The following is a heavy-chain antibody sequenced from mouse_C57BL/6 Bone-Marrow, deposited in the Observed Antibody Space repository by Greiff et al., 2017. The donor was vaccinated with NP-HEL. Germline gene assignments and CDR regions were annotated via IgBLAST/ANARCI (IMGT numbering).Heavy chain of an antibody. CDR3: ARNPYYDSDSLWYFDV. Sequence: QVQLKESGPGLVAPSQSLSITCTVSGFSLTSYAISWVRQPPGKGLEWLGVIWTGGGTNYNSALKSRLSISKDNSKSQVFLKMNRLQTDDTARYYCARNPYYDSDSLWYFDVWGTGTTVTVSS. CDR1: GFSLTSYA. D-gene: IGHD1-1*01. CDR2: IWTGGGT. V-gene: IGHV2-9-1*01. J-gene: IGHJ1*03.